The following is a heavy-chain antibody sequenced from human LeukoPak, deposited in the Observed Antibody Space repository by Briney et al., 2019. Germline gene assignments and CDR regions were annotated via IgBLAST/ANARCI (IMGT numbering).Heavy chain of an antibody. D-gene: IGHD1-26*01. CDR1: GFTFSSYG. Sequence: GGSLRLSCAASGFTFSSYGMHWVRQAPGKGLEWVAFIRYDGSNKYYADSVKGRFTISRDNSKNTLYLQMNSLRAEDTAVYYCAKDIESGSYNYFDYWGQGTLVTVSS. J-gene: IGHJ4*02. CDR2: IRYDGSNK. CDR3: AKDIESGSYNYFDY. V-gene: IGHV3-30*02.